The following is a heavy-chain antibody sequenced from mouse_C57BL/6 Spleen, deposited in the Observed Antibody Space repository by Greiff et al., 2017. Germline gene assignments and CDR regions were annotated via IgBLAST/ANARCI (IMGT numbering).Heavy chain of an antibody. CDR3: ARDEGYYVWYFDV. Sequence: EVQLQESGPGLVKPSQSLSLTCSVTGYSITSGYYWNWIRQFPGNKLEWMGYISYDGSNNYNPSLKNRISITRDTSKNQFFLKLNSVTTEDTATYYCARDEGYYVWYFDVWGTGTTVTVSS. CDR1: GYSITSGYY. CDR2: ISYDGSN. D-gene: IGHD2-3*01. V-gene: IGHV3-6*01. J-gene: IGHJ1*03.